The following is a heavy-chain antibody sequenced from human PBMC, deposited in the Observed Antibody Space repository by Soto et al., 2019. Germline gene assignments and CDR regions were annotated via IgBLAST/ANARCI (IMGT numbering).Heavy chain of an antibody. CDR3: ARVAAARGPGGYYYYYMDV. V-gene: IGHV4-59*01. CDR2: IYYSGST. CDR1: GGSISSYY. Sequence: LSLTCTVSGGSISSYYWSWIRQPPGKGLEWIGYIYYSGSTNYNPSLKSRVTISVDTSKNQFSLKLSSVTAADTAVYYCARVAAARGPGGYYYYYMDVWGKGTTVTVSS. J-gene: IGHJ6*03. D-gene: IGHD6-6*01.